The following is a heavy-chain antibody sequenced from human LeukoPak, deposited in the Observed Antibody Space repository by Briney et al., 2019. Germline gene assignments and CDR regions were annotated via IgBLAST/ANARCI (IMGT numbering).Heavy chain of an antibody. CDR3: AREVAYFAD. Sequence: SETLSLTCTVSGGSISSSSYYWGWIRQPPGKGLEWIGSIYYSGSTYYNPSLKSRVTISVDTSKNQFSLKLSSVTAADTAVYYCAREVAYFADWGQGTLVTVSS. CDR2: IYYSGST. J-gene: IGHJ4*02. V-gene: IGHV4-39*07. CDR1: GGSISSSSYY. D-gene: IGHD5-12*01.